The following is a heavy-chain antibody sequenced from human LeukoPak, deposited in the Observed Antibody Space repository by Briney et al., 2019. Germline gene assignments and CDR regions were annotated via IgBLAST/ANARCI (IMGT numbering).Heavy chain of an antibody. Sequence: GGSLRLSCAASGVTFSSYAMHWVRQAAGKGLGWVAVIAYDGSNKYYADSVKGRFTISRDNSKNTLYLQMNSLRAEDTAVYYCARDNPRYQYHYFDYWGQGTLVTVSS. CDR3: ARDNPRYQYHYFDY. D-gene: IGHD2-2*01. J-gene: IGHJ4*02. CDR2: IAYDGSNK. V-gene: IGHV3-30-3*01. CDR1: GVTFSSYA.